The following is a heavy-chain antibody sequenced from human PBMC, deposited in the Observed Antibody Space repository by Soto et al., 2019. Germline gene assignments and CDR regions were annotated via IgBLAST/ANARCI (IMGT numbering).Heavy chain of an antibody. CDR1: GGSFSGYY. V-gene: IGHV4-34*01. CDR2: INHSGST. J-gene: IGHJ5*02. CDR3: ARVDRFLEWLLVYNRFDP. Sequence: PSETLSLTCAVYGGSFSGYYWSWIRQPPGKGLEWIGEINHSGSTNYNPSLKSRVTISVDTSKNQFSLKLSSVTAADTAVYYCARVDRFLEWLLVYNRFDPWGQGTLVTVYS. D-gene: IGHD3-3*01.